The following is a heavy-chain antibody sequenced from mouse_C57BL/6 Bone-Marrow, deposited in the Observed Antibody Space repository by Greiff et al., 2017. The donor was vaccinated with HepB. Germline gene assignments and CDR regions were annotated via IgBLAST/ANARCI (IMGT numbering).Heavy chain of an antibody. V-gene: IGHV14-1*01. CDR3: TTCGIYYCGSRHWYFDV. CDR2: IDPEDGDT. Sequence: VQLQQSGAELVRPGASVKLSCTASGFNIKDYYMHWVKQRPEQGLEWIGRIDPEDGDTEYAPKFQGKATMTADTSSNTAYLQLSSLTSEDTAVYYCTTCGIYYCGSRHWYFDVWGTGTTVTVSA. D-gene: IGHD1-1*01. J-gene: IGHJ1*03. CDR1: GFNIKDYY.